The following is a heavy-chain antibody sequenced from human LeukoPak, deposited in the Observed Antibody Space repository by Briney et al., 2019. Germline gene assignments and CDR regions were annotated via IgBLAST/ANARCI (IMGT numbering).Heavy chain of an antibody. D-gene: IGHD1-26*01. Sequence: GASVKVSCKASGYTFTSYYMHWVRQAPGQGLEWMGGIIPIFGTANYAQKFQGRVTITADKSTSTAYMELSSLRSEDTAVYYCAALIIGRPFDYWGQGTLVIVSS. V-gene: IGHV1-69*06. J-gene: IGHJ4*02. CDR2: IIPIFGTA. CDR1: GYTFTSYY. CDR3: AALIIGRPFDY.